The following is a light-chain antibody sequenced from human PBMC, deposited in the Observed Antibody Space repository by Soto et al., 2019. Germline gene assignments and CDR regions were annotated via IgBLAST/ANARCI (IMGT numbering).Light chain of an antibody. CDR2: GAS. J-gene: IGKJ1*01. Sequence: EIVLTQSPGTLSLSPGERATLSCRASQSVSSTYLAWYQQKPGQAPRLLIYGASSRATGIPDRFSGSGSGTDFTLTISRLEPEDFAVYYCQQYDSSTWTFGQGTKVDNK. CDR1: QSVSSTY. CDR3: QQYDSSTWT. V-gene: IGKV3-20*01.